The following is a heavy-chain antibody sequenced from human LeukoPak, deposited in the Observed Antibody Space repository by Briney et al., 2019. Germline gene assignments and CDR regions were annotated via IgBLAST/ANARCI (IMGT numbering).Heavy chain of an antibody. CDR3: ATGGGYCSGCSCYGSNY. J-gene: IGHJ4*02. D-gene: IGHD2-15*01. CDR2: ISSSSSYI. V-gene: IGHV3-21*01. CDR1: GFTFSSYS. Sequence: GGSLRLSCAASGFTFSSYSMNWVRQAPGKGLEWVSSISSSSSYIYYADSVKGRFTISRDNAKNSLYLQMNSLRAEDTAVYYCATGGGYCSGCSCYGSNYWGQGTLVTVSS.